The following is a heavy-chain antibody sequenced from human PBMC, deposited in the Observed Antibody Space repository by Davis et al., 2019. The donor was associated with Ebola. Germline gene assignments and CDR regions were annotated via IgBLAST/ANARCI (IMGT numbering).Heavy chain of an antibody. CDR2: IDPDGTGT. J-gene: IGHJ4*01. V-gene: IGHV3-74*01. D-gene: IGHD5-12*01. CDR1: GFTFSNFH. CDR3: VRVSGYYSHDY. Sequence: GESLKLSCAASGFTFSNFHIHWVRQTPGKGLVWVARIDPDGTGTNYADSVKGRFTISRDNAKNTLSLQMNSLGVEDTAVYYCVRVSGYYSHDYWGHGTLVTVSS.